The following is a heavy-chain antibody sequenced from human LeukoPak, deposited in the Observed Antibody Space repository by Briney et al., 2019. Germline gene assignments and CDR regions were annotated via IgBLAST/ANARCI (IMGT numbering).Heavy chain of an antibody. Sequence: GGSLRLSCAASGFTFTIYTMSWVRQAPGKGLEWVSGISGGGGSTYYADSVKGRFTISKDNSKNTLYLQMNSLRAEDSAVYYCAKDGGNFDYWGQGTLVTVSS. CDR3: AKDGGNFDY. J-gene: IGHJ4*02. CDR1: GFTFTIYT. V-gene: IGHV3-23*01. CDR2: ISGGGGST. D-gene: IGHD2-15*01.